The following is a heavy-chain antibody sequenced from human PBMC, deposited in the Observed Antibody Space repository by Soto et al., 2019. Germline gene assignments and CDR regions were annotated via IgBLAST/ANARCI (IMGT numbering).Heavy chain of an antibody. CDR1: GYTFTSYY. V-gene: IGHV1-46*01. D-gene: IGHD1-26*01. Sequence: ASVKVSCKASGYTFTSYYMHWVRQAPGQGLEWMGIINPSGGSTRYAQKFQGRVTMTRDTSRSTVYMELSSLRSEDTAVYYCASTGSQAGSWLDTWGQGTLVTVSS. CDR3: ASTGSQAGSWLDT. J-gene: IGHJ5*02. CDR2: INPSGGST.